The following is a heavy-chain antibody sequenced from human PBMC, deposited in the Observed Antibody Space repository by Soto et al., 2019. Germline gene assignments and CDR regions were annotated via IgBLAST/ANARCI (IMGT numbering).Heavy chain of an antibody. CDR2: INHSGST. V-gene: IGHV4-34*01. J-gene: IGHJ5*02. D-gene: IGHD6-13*01. CDR3: ARGRITPGIAAAGTGRWFDP. Sequence: KASETLSLTCAVYGGSFSGYYWSWIRQPPGKGLEWIGEINHSGSTNYNPSLKSRVTISVDTSKNQFSLKLSSVTAADTAVYYCARGRITPGIAAAGTGRWFDPWGQGTLVTVSS. CDR1: GGSFSGYY.